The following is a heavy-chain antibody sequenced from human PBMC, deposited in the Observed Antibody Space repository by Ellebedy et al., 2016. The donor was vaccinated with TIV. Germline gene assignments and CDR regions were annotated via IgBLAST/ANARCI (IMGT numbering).Heavy chain of an antibody. CDR1: GFTFRSYA. D-gene: IGHD3-10*01. Sequence: GESLKISCAASGFTFRSYAMSWVRQAPGKGLEWGSAISGSGGSTYYADSVKGRFTISRDNSKNTLYLQMNSLRAEETAVYYCAKDRGDYFDYWGQGTLVTVSS. CDR3: AKDRGDYFDY. J-gene: IGHJ4*02. V-gene: IGHV3-23*01. CDR2: ISGSGGST.